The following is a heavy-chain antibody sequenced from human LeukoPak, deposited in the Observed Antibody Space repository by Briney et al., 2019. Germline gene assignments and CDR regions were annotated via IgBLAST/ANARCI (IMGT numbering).Heavy chain of an antibody. CDR2: ISYDGSNK. J-gene: IGHJ4*02. Sequence: PGRSLRLSCAASGFTFSSYAMHWVRQAPGKGLEWVAVISYDGSNKYYADSVKGRFTISRDDSKNTLYLQMNSLRAEDTAVYYWARVPRYSSSWYVVDYWGQGTVVTVSS. CDR1: GFTFSSYA. CDR3: ARVPRYSSSWYVVDY. D-gene: IGHD6-13*01. V-gene: IGHV3-30-3*01.